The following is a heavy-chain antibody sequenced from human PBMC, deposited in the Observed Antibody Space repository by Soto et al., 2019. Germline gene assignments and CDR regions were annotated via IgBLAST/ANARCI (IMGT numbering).Heavy chain of an antibody. CDR2: IKQDGSEK. J-gene: IGHJ6*02. Sequence: PGGSLRLSCAASGFTFSSYWMSWVRQAPGKGLEWVANIKQDGSEKYYVDSVKGRFTISRDNAKNSLYLQMNSLRAEDTAVYYCARDSDGYSYGYSSWYYYYYYGMDVWGQGTTVTVSS. D-gene: IGHD5-18*01. V-gene: IGHV3-7*03. CDR1: GFTFSSYW. CDR3: ARDSDGYSYGYSSWYYYYYYGMDV.